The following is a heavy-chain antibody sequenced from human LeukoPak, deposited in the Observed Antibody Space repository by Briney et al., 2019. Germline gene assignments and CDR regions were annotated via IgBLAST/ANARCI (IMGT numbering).Heavy chain of an antibody. D-gene: IGHD7-27*01. J-gene: IGHJ4*02. CDR1: GDSVTNSY. CDR3: ASRKLGNDY. CDR2: IYHTGST. Sequence: SETLSLTCTVSGDSVTNSYWSWIRQSPGKGLEWIGYIYHTGSTSYSPSLKSRVTISADTSQNQFSLKLSSVTAADTAVYYCASRKLGNDYWGQGTLVTVSS. V-gene: IGHV4-59*02.